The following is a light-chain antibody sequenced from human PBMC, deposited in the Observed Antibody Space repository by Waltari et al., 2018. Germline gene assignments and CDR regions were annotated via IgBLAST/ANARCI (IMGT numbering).Light chain of an antibody. CDR3: QQYGNSPYT. Sequence: EIVLTQSPCTLSLSPGERATLSCRASQSVSSSYLSWYQQKPGQAPRLLIYGASRRATGIPDRFSGSGSGTEFTLTISRREPEDFAVYYCQQYGNSPYTFGQGTKLEIK. CDR1: QSVSSSY. J-gene: IGKJ2*01. CDR2: GAS. V-gene: IGKV3-20*01.